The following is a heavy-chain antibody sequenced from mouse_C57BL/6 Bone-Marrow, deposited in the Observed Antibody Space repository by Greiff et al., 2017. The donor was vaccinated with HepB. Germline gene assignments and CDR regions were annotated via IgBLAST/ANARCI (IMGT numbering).Heavy chain of an antibody. V-gene: IGHV1-55*01. CDR3: ARRTLMRYGSRYYFDY. CDR1: GYTFTSYW. D-gene: IGHD1-1*01. Sequence: VQLQQSGAELVKPGASVKMSCKASGYTFTSYWITWVKQRPGQGLEWIGDIYPGSGSTNYNEKFKSKATLTVDTSSSTAYMQLSSLTSEDSAVYYCARRTLMRYGSRYYFDYWGQGTTLTVSS. J-gene: IGHJ2*01. CDR2: IYPGSGST.